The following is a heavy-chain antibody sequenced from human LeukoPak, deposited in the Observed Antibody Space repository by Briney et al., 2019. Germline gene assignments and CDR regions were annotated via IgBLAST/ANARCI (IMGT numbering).Heavy chain of an antibody. J-gene: IGHJ1*01. Sequence: RASVKVSCKASGYTFTSYDINWVRQATGQGLEWMGWMNPNSGNTGYAQKFQGRVTMTRDTATSTAYMELSSLSSEDTAVYYCATPGVHYDPSGYYPFQHWGQGTLVTVSS. CDR2: MNPNSGNT. D-gene: IGHD3-22*01. V-gene: IGHV1-8*01. CDR3: ATPGVHYDPSGYYPFQH. CDR1: GYTFTSYD.